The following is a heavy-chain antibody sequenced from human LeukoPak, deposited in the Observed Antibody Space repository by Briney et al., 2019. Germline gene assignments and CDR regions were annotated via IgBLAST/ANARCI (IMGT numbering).Heavy chain of an antibody. D-gene: IGHD4-11*01. Sequence: SETLSLTCAVYGGSFSGYYWTWVRQPPGKGLEWIGEINHSGSTNYNPSLKSRVTISVDTSKNQFSLKLSSVTAADTAVYYCARGKCSNYYNDYYYMDVWGKGTTVTVSS. CDR1: GGSFSGYY. J-gene: IGHJ6*03. CDR2: INHSGST. V-gene: IGHV4-34*01. CDR3: ARGKCSNYYNDYYYMDV.